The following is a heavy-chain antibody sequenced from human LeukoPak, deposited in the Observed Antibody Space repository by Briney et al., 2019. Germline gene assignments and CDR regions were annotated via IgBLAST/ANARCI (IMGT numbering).Heavy chain of an antibody. CDR2: INQGGSEK. D-gene: IGHD2-2*01. Sequence: GGSLRLSCTASGFTFNSHWMGWVRQAPGKGLEWLANINQGGSEKYYVDSVKGRFTITRDNAKNSLYLQMNSLRAEDTAVYYCARDMVPAGIAFDYWGQGALVTVSS. CDR3: ARDMVPAGIAFDY. V-gene: IGHV3-7*03. J-gene: IGHJ4*02. CDR1: GFTFNSHW.